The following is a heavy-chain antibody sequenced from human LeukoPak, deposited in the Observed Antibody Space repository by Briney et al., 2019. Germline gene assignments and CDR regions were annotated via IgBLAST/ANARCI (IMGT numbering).Heavy chain of an antibody. V-gene: IGHV3-74*01. J-gene: IGHJ4*02. CDR3: ARKPDYYGADY. Sequence: GGSLRLSCAASGFTFSSYWMHWVRQAPGKGLVWVSRINSDGSSTSYADSVKGRFTISRDNAKNTLYLQMNSLRAEDTAVYYCARKPDYYGADYWGQGTLVTVSS. CDR2: INSDGSST. D-gene: IGHD3-10*01. CDR1: GFTFSSYW.